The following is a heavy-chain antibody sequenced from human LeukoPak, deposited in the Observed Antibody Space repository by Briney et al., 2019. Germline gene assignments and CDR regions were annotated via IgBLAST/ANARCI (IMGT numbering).Heavy chain of an antibody. CDR3: ARAPIEYSSSSWFDP. J-gene: IGHJ5*02. D-gene: IGHD6-6*01. CDR1: GGTFSSYA. Sequence: SVKVSCXASGGTFSSYAISWVRQAPGQGLEWMGGIIPIFGTANYAQKFQGRVTITADESTSTAYMELSSLRSEDTAVYYCARAPIEYSSSSWFDPWGQGTLVTVSS. CDR2: IIPIFGTA. V-gene: IGHV1-69*13.